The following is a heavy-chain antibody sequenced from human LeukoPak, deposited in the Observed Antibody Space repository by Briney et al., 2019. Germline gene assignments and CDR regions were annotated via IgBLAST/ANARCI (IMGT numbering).Heavy chain of an antibody. D-gene: IGHD3-3*01. J-gene: IGHJ4*02. CDR3: AKVPFYDFWGGYSYYFDY. CDR2: ISGSGGST. Sequence: GGSLRLSCAASGFTFSSYAMSWVRQAPGKGLEWVSAISGSGGSTYYADSVKGRFTISRDNSKNTLYLQMNSLRAEDTAVYYCAKVPFYDFWGGYSYYFDYWDQGTLVTVSS. CDR1: GFTFSSYA. V-gene: IGHV3-23*01.